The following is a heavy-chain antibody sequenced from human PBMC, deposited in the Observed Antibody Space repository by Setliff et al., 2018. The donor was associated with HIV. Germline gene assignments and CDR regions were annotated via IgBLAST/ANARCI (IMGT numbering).Heavy chain of an antibody. V-gene: IGHV4-30-4*08. D-gene: IGHD6-6*01. Sequence: KPSETLSLTCTVSGGSISSGTYYWSWIRQHPGKGLEWIGYIYYSGSTYYNPSLKSRVTISVDTSKNQFSLKLSSVTAADTAVYYCARSPSYSSSCSYYYYSMDVWGQGTTVTVSS. CDR3: ARSPSYSSSCSYYYYSMDV. CDR1: GGSISSGTYY. J-gene: IGHJ6*02. CDR2: IYYSGST.